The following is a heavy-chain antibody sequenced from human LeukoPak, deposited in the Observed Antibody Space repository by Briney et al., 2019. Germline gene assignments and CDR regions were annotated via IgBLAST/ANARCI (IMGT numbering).Heavy chain of an antibody. J-gene: IGHJ4*02. CDR1: GYTFTSYY. CDR2: INPSGGST. CDR3: ARVLVRGSYYHPYFDY. Sequence: ASVKVSCKASGYTFTSYYMHWVRQAPGQGLEWMGIINPSGGSTSYAQKLQGRVTMTRDTSTSTVYMELSSLRSEDTAVYYCARVLVRGSYYHPYFDYWGQGTLVTVSS. D-gene: IGHD1-26*01. V-gene: IGHV1-46*01.